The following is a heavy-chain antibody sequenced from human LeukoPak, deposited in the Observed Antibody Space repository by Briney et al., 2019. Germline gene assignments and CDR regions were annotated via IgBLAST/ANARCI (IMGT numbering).Heavy chain of an antibody. CDR1: GFTFSSYW. D-gene: IGHD4-17*01. Sequence: GGSLRLSCAASGFTFSSYWMDWVRHAPGKGLVWVSRINSDGRSTIYADSVKGRLTISRDNANNTLYLQMNSLRAEDTAVYYCARYYGDHFGYYYCMDVWGQGTTVTVS. CDR3: ARYYGDHFGYYYCMDV. V-gene: IGHV3-74*01. CDR2: INSDGRST. J-gene: IGHJ6*02.